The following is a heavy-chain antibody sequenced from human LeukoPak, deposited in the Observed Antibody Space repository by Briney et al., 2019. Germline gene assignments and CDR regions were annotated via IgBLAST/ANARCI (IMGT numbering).Heavy chain of an antibody. J-gene: IGHJ4*02. V-gene: IGHV4-4*07. CDR2: IHSSGST. CDR1: GGSINTYY. CDR3: ARDNDFFDY. Sequence: SETLSLTCSVSGGSINTYYWSCIRQPAGKGLEWIGRIHSSGSTHYNPSLKSRVTMSLDTSKNQFSLKLTSVAAADTAVYYCARDNDFFDYWGQGTLVTVSS.